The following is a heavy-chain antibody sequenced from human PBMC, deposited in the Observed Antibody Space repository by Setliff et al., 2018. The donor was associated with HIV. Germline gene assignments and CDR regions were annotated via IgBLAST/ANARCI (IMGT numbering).Heavy chain of an antibody. D-gene: IGHD3-10*01. V-gene: IGHV1-18*01. Sequence: ASVKVSCKASGYTFSTYGISWVRQAPGHGLEWMGWINTYNGNTNYAQKVKGRVTTTTDTSTSTAYLELRSLRSDDTAVYYCARSYGPIPFDYWGQGTLVTVSS. CDR1: GYTFSTYG. J-gene: IGHJ4*02. CDR3: ARSYGPIPFDY. CDR2: INTYNGNT.